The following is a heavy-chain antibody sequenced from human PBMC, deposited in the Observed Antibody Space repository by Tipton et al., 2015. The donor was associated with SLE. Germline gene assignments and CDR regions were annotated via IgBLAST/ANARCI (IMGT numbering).Heavy chain of an antibody. CDR1: GGSISSQF. Sequence: GLVKPSGTLSLTCTVSGGSISSQFWSWIRQPPGKGLEWIGYIYYRGNTDYNPSLKSRVTISIHTSKNQFSLELNSVTAADTAVYSCARMYGDSRTNWFDAWGQGTLVTVSS. D-gene: IGHD4-17*01. CDR3: ARMYGDSRTNWFDA. V-gene: IGHV4-59*08. J-gene: IGHJ5*02. CDR2: IYYRGNT.